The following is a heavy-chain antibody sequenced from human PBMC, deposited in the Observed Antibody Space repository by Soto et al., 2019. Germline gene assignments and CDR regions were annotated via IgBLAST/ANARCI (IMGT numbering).Heavy chain of an antibody. CDR1: GYTFTSYG. CDR3: ARDPVVAYYDFWSGYYTGEVDNWFDP. J-gene: IGHJ5*02. V-gene: IGHV1-18*01. CDR2: ISAYNGNT. Sequence: ASVKVSCKASGYTFTSYGISWVRQAPGQGLEWMGWISAYNGNTNYAQKLQGRVTMTTDTSTSTAYMELRSLRSDDTAVYYWARDPVVAYYDFWSGYYTGEVDNWFDPWGQGTLVTVSS. D-gene: IGHD3-3*01.